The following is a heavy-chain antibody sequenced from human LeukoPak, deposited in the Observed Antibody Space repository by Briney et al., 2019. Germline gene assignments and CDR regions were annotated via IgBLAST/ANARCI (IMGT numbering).Heavy chain of an antibody. CDR3: ASGNSVVVPAALRSFDY. V-gene: IGHV4-34*01. Sequence: PSETLSLTCAVYGGSFSGYYWSWIRQPPGKGLEWIGGINHSGSTNYNPSLKSRVTISVDTSKNQFSLKLSSVTAADTAVYYCASGNSVVVPAALRSFDYWGQGTLVTVSS. D-gene: IGHD2-2*01. CDR2: INHSGST. J-gene: IGHJ4*02. CDR1: GGSFSGYY.